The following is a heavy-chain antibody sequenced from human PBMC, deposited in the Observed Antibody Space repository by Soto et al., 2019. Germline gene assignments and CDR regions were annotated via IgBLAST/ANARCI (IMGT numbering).Heavy chain of an antibody. CDR3: TKASSDRNHMEV. V-gene: IGHV3-30-3*01. CDR1: GFTFSSYA. CDR2: ISYDGSNK. Sequence: GGSLRLSCAASGFTFSSYAMHWVRQAPGKGLEWVAVISYDGSNKYYADSVKGRFTISRDNSKNTLYLQMTSLRAEDTALYYCTKASSDRNHMEVWGPGTTVTVSS. J-gene: IGHJ6*02.